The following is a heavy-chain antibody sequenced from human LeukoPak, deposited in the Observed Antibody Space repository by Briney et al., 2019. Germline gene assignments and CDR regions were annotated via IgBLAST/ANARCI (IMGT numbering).Heavy chain of an antibody. CDR3: ARGTGDYYGSGSYYSDAFDI. V-gene: IGHV4-4*07. CDR1: GGSISSCY. D-gene: IGHD3-10*01. CDR2: IYTSGST. Sequence: PSETLSLTCTVSGGSISSCYWSWIRQPAGKGLEWIGRIYTSGSTNYNPSLKSRVTMSVDTSKNQFSLKLSSVTAADTAVYYCARGTGDYYGSGSYYSDAFDIWGRGTMVTVSS. J-gene: IGHJ3*02.